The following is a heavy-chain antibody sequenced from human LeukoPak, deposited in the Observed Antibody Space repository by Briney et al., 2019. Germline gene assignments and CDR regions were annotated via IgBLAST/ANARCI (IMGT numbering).Heavy chain of an antibody. Sequence: PSETLSLTCTVSGGSISSYYWSWIRQPPGKGLEWIGYIYYSGSTNYNPSLKSRVTISVDTSKNQFSLKLSSVTAADTAVYYCARARYYYDSSGYYYVDYYYGMDVWGQGTTVTVSS. CDR1: GGSISSYY. D-gene: IGHD3-22*01. J-gene: IGHJ6*02. CDR3: ARARYYYDSSGYYYVDYYYGMDV. V-gene: IGHV4-59*01. CDR2: IYYSGST.